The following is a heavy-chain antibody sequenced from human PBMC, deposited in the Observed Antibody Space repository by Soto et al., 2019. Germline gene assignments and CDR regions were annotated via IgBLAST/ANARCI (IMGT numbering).Heavy chain of an antibody. CDR2: IKSKTDGGTT. CDR3: TTVGYSSGWYDYYYGMDV. Sequence: PGGSLRLSCAASGFTFSNAWMSWVRQAPGKGLEWVGRIKSKTDGGTTDYAAPVKGRFTISRDDSKNTLYLQMNSLKTEDTAVYYCTTVGYSSGWYDYYYGMDVWGQGNTVTVSS. D-gene: IGHD6-19*01. J-gene: IGHJ6*02. V-gene: IGHV3-15*01. CDR1: GFTFSNAW.